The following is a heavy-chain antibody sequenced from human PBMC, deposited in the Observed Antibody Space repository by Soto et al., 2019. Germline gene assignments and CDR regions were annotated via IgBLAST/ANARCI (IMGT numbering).Heavy chain of an antibody. CDR1: GFTFSSYG. V-gene: IGHV3-30*18. J-gene: IGHJ4*02. D-gene: IGHD4-4*01. CDR3: AKGGNTFDY. Sequence: QVQLVDSGGGVVQPGRSLRLSCAASGFTFSSYGMHWVRQAPGKGLEWVAVISYDGSNKYYADSVKGRFTISRDNSKNTLYLQMNSLRAEDTAVYYCAKGGNTFDYWGQGTLVTVSS. CDR2: ISYDGSNK.